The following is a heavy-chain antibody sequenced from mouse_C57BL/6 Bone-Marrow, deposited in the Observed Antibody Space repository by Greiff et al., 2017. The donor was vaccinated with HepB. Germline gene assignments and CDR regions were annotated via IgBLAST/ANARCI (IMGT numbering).Heavy chain of an antibody. V-gene: IGHV5-2*01. CDR1: EYEFPSHD. J-gene: IGHJ3*01. CDR2: INSDGGST. CDR3: ARHGGRTDTPAY. Sequence: DVKLQESGGGLVQPGESLKLSCESNEYEFPSHDMSWVRKTPEKRLELVAAINSDGGSTYYPDTMERRFIISRDNTKKTLYLQMSSLRSEDTALYYCARHGGRTDTPAYWGQGTLVTVSA. D-gene: IGHD3-3*01.